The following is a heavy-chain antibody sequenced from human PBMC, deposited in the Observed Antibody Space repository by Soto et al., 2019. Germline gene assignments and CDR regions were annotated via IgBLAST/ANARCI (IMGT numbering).Heavy chain of an antibody. Sequence: SETLSLTCAVSGGSISSGGDSGSWIRQPPGKGLEWIGYIYHSGSTYYNPSLKSRVTISVDRSKNQFSLKLSSVTAADTAVYYCARGLSYDWLGAYYFDYWGQGTLVTVSS. CDR3: ARGLSYDWLGAYYFDY. V-gene: IGHV4-30-2*01. CDR1: GGSISSGGDS. D-gene: IGHD3-9*01. CDR2: IYHSGST. J-gene: IGHJ4*02.